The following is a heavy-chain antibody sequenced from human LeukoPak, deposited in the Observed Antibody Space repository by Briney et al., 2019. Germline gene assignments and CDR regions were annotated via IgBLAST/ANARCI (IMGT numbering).Heavy chain of an antibody. CDR1: GYTFTNYG. Sequence: EASVKVSCKASGYTFTNYGVNWERQAPGEGLEWMGWINTNSGDPTYAQGFTGRFVFSLDTSVSTAYLQISSLRAEDTAVYYCARFRPHGYYDTFDIWGQGTMVTVS. CDR3: ARFRPHGYYDTFDI. D-gene: IGHD5-18*01. V-gene: IGHV7-4-1*02. CDR2: INTNSGDP. J-gene: IGHJ3*02.